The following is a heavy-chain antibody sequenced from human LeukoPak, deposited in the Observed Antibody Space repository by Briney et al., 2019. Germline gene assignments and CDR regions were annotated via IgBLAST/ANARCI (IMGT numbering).Heavy chain of an antibody. CDR2: IIPILGIA. D-gene: IGHD6-13*01. J-gene: IGHJ4*02. CDR3: ARVVRYSSSWEDY. V-gene: IGHV1-69*02. CDR1: GGTFSSHT. Sequence: SVKVSCKASGGTFSSHTISWVRQAPGQGLEWMGRIIPILGIANYAQKFQGRVTITADKSTSTAYMELSSLRSEDTAVYYCARVVRYSSSWEDYWGQGTLVTVSS.